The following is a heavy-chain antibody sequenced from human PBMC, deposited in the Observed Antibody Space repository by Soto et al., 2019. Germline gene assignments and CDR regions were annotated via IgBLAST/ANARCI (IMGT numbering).Heavy chain of an antibody. CDR3: VRQGIDYLHGLVDV. CDR2: VYYTGDT. D-gene: IGHD4-17*01. CDR1: SGPDRSHN. Sequence: QVQLQQSGPRLVKPSETLSLTCTVSSGPDRSHNWGWIRQPPGRGLEWIGYVYYTGDTAYNPSLSSRVSISADTSTNDISLTLSSVTAADPAVYYCVRQGIDYLHGLVDVWGQGTTVSVSS. V-gene: IGHV4-59*08. J-gene: IGHJ6*02.